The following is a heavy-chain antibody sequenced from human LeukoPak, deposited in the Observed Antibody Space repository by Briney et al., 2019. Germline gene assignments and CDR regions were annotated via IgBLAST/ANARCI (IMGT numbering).Heavy chain of an antibody. V-gene: IGHV4-39*07. CDR2: IYYSGST. J-gene: IGHJ6*03. D-gene: IGHD3-10*01. CDR3: AREDLVVRGGPMDV. CDR1: GGSISSSSYY. Sequence: PSETLSLTCTVSGGSISSSSYYWGWIRQPPGKGLEWIGSIYYSGSTYYNPSLKSRVTISVDTSKNQFSLKLSSVTAADTAVYYCAREDLVVRGGPMDVWGKGTTVTISS.